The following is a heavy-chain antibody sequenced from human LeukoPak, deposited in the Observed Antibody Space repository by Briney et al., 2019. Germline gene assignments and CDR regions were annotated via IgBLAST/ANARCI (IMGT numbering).Heavy chain of an antibody. CDR2: IYYSGST. J-gene: IGHJ4*02. D-gene: IGHD3-3*01. Sequence: SETLSLTCTVSGYSISSGYYWGWIRQPPGKGLEWIGSIYYSGSTYYNPSLKSRVTISVDTSKNQFSLKLSSVTAADTAVYYCARGVVITGLDYWGQGTLVTVSS. V-gene: IGHV4-38-2*02. CDR3: ARGVVITGLDY. CDR1: GYSISSGYY.